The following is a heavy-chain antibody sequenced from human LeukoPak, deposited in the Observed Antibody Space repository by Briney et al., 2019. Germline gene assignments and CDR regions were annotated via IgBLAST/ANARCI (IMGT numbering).Heavy chain of an antibody. CDR3: AKDQVENYDFWTGAVHFDY. D-gene: IGHD3-3*01. V-gene: IGHV3-23*01. Sequence: AGGSLRLSCAASGFTFSSYAMSWVRQAPGKGLEWVSAISGSGGSTYYADSVKGRFTISRDYSKNTLYLQMNSLRAEDTAVYYCAKDQVENYDFWTGAVHFDYWGQGTLVTVSS. CDR2: ISGSGGST. J-gene: IGHJ4*02. CDR1: GFTFSSYA.